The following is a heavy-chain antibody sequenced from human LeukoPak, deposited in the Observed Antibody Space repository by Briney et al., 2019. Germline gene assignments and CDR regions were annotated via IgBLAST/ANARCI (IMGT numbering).Heavy chain of an antibody. J-gene: IGHJ5*02. CDR1: GGSISSYY. D-gene: IGHD5-18*01. CDR2: IYTSGST. Sequence: PSETLSLTCTVSGGSISSYYWSWIRQPPGKGLEWIGYIYTSGSTNYNPSLKSRVTISVDTSKNQFSLKLSSVTAADTAVYYCARTASRGYSYGYWFDPWGQGTLVTVSS. CDR3: ARTASRGYSYGYWFDP. V-gene: IGHV4-4*09.